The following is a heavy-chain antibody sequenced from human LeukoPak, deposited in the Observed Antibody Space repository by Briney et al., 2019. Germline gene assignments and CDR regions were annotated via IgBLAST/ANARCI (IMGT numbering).Heavy chain of an antibody. CDR1: GFTFTAYT. CDR2: ISGSTTDI. J-gene: IGHJ3*02. Sequence: GGSLRLSCAASGFTFTAYTINWVRQAPGKGLEWVSYISGSTTDIYADSVKGRFTISRDNAKRSVYLQMNSLGVEDTAVYYCARDIHSVAFDIWGQGTMVTVSS. CDR3: ARDIHSVAFDI. V-gene: IGHV3-21*01.